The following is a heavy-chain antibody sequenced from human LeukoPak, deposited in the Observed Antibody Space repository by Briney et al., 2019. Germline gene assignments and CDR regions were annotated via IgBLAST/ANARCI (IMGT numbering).Heavy chain of an antibody. CDR2: INHSGST. J-gene: IGHJ4*02. V-gene: IGHV4-34*01. D-gene: IGHD3-10*01. CDR1: GGSFSGYY. CDR3: ARGWHYYGSATVDY. Sequence: SETLSLTCAVYGGSFSGYYWSWIRQPPGKGLEWIGEINHSGSTNYNPSLKSRVTISVDTSKNQFSLKLSSVTAADTAVYYCARGWHYYGSATVDYWGQGTLVTVSS.